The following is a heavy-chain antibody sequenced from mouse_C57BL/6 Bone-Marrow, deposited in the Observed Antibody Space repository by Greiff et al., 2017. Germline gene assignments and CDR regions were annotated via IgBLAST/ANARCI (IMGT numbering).Heavy chain of an antibody. V-gene: IGHV1-80*01. CDR3: ATSPWDYAMDY. CDR1: GYAFSSYW. CDR2: IYPGDGDT. J-gene: IGHJ4*01. Sequence: VQLQQSGAELVKPGASVKISCKASGYAFSSYWMNWVKQRPGKGLEWIGQIYPGDGDTNYNGKFKGKATLTADKSSSTAYMQLSSLTSEDSAVYFCATSPWDYAMDYWGQGTSVTVSS.